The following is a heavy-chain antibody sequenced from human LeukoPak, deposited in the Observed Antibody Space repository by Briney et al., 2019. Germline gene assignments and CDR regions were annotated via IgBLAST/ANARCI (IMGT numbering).Heavy chain of an antibody. Sequence: ASVKVSCKVSGYTLTELSMHWVRQAPGQGLEWMGGFDPEDGETIYAQKFQGRVTMTEATSTDTAYMELTSLRSEDTAVSYCATDSTLAHVDYYDSSGYWRYWGQGTLVTVSS. CDR2: FDPEDGET. J-gene: IGHJ4*02. CDR3: ATDSTLAHVDYYDSSGYWRY. V-gene: IGHV1-24*01. D-gene: IGHD3-22*01. CDR1: GYTLTELS.